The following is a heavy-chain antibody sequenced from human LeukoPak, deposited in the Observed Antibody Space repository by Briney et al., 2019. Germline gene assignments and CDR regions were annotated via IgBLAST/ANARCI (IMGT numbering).Heavy chain of an antibody. D-gene: IGHD3-3*01. CDR2: INPNSGGT. CDR3: AREHTIFGAR. J-gene: IGHJ4*02. CDR1: GYTFIGYY. V-gene: IGHV1-2*02. Sequence: ASVKVSFKASGYTFIGYYVHWVRQAPGQGFEWMGWINPNSGGTNYAQKFQGRVTLTRDTSISTAYMELSRLSSDDTAVYYCAREHTIFGARWGQGTLVTVSS.